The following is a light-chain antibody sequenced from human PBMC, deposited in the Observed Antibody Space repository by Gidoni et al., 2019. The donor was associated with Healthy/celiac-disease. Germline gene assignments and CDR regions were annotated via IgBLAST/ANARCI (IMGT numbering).Light chain of an antibody. Sequence: EIGLTQSPGTLSLSPVEIATLSCRASQSVSSSYLAWYQQKPGQAPRLLIYGASSRATGIPDRFSGSGSGTDFTLTISRLEPEDFAVYYCQQYGSSPFTFGPGTKVDIK. J-gene: IGKJ3*01. CDR1: QSVSSSY. V-gene: IGKV3-20*01. CDR2: GAS. CDR3: QQYGSSPFT.